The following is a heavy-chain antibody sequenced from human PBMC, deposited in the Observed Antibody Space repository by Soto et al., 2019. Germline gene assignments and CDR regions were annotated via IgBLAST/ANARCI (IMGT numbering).Heavy chain of an antibody. V-gene: IGHV4-30-2*01. CDR2: VTHSGTA. CDR1: GGSIDSGAFS. J-gene: IGHJ4*02. CDR3: ARIHWAQSSLEY. D-gene: IGHD6-19*01. Sequence: PSETLSPTCAVSGGSIDSGAFSLSWIRQPPGKGLEWIGYVTHSGTAYSIPSLNGRLTLSVDSSLTQFSLKLTSVTAADSAFYYCARIHWAQSSLEYWGRGILVTVS.